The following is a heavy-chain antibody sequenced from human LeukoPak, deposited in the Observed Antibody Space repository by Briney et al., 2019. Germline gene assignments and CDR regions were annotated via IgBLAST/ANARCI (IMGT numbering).Heavy chain of an antibody. Sequence: SETLSLTCTVSGGSISSGGYYWSWIRQHPGKGLEWIGYIYYSGSTYYNPSLKSRVTISVDTSKNQFSLKLRSVTAADTAVYYCAREVVPAATPDDCGGDCYTYYFDYWGQGTLVTVSS. CDR1: GGSISSGGYY. CDR2: IYYSGST. D-gene: IGHD2-21*02. J-gene: IGHJ4*02. V-gene: IGHV4-31*03. CDR3: AREVVPAATPDDCGGDCYTYYFDY.